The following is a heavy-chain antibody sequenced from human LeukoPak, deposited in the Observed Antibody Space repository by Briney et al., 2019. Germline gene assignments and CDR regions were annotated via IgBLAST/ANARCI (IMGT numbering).Heavy chain of an antibody. Sequence: GASVKVSCKGSGYTFTSYAMNWVRQAPGQGLEWMGWINPNSSGTNYAQKFQGRVTMSRDTSISTAYMELSRLRSDDTAVYYCARDALSDAFDIWGQGTMVTVSS. CDR1: GYTFTSYA. V-gene: IGHV1-2*02. J-gene: IGHJ3*02. CDR2: INPNSSGT. CDR3: ARDALSDAFDI.